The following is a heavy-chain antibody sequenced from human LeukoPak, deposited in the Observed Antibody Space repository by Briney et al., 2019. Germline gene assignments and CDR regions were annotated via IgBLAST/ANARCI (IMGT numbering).Heavy chain of an antibody. J-gene: IGHJ6*03. CDR1: GYTFTSYG. V-gene: IGHV1-18*01. CDR2: ISAYNGNT. D-gene: IGHD3-3*01. Sequence: ASVKVSCKASGYTFTSYGISWVRQAPGQGLEWMGWISAYNGNTNYAQKLQGRVTMTTDTSTSTAYMELRSLRSDDTAVYYCARDVSDFRSFSKYYSMDVWGKGTTVTVSS. CDR3: ARDVSDFRSFSKYYSMDV.